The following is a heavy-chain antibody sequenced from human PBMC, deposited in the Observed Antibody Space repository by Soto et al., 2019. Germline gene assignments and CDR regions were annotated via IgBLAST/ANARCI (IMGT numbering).Heavy chain of an antibody. CDR3: TRRHDILTGSDAYDV. V-gene: IGHV4-31*02. Sequence: WTWIRQRPGKGLEWIGDLYSSGGTYFNPSLQSRINISPDTSDNQFSLTMRSVTAADTAMYYCTRRHDILTGSDAYDVWGQGTLVTVSS. D-gene: IGHD3-9*01. CDR2: LYSSGGT. J-gene: IGHJ3*01.